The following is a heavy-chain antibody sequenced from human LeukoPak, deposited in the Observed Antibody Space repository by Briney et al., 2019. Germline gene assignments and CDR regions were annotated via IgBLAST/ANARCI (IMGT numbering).Heavy chain of an antibody. J-gene: IGHJ6*02. CDR3: ARLYGDYGLAYYYGMDV. Sequence: PSETLSLTCTVSGGSISSYYWSWIRQPPGKGLEWIGYIYYSGSTNYNPSLKSRVTISVDTSKNQFSLKLSSVTAADTAVYYCARLYGDYGLAYYYGMDVWGQGTTVTVSS. CDR1: GGSISSYY. V-gene: IGHV4-59*01. CDR2: IYYSGST. D-gene: IGHD4-17*01.